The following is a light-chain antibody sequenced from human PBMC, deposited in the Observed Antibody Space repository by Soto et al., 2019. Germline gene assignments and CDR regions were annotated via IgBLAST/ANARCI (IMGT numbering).Light chain of an antibody. CDR1: SIDVGSYNL. Sequence: QSVLTQPASVSGSPGQSITISCTGTSIDVGSYNLVSWYQQHPGRAPKLMIYEGSKRPSGVSNRFSGSKSGNTASLTISGLQAEDEADYYCCSYAGSSTVVFGVGTKLTVL. J-gene: IGLJ2*01. V-gene: IGLV2-23*01. CDR3: CSYAGSSTVV. CDR2: EGS.